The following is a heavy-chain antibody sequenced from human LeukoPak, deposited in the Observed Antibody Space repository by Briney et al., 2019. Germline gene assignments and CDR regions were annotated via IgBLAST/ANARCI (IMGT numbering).Heavy chain of an antibody. D-gene: IGHD3-10*01. J-gene: IGHJ6*02. Sequence: PGGSLRLSCAASGFTFSSYGMHWVRQAPGKGLEWVAVKWYDGSNKYYADSVKGRFTISRDNSKNTLYLQMNSLRAEDTAVYYCARDGEGYYGSGRTPAYGMDVWGQGTTVTVSS. V-gene: IGHV3-33*01. CDR3: ARDGEGYYGSGRTPAYGMDV. CDR2: KWYDGSNK. CDR1: GFTFSSYG.